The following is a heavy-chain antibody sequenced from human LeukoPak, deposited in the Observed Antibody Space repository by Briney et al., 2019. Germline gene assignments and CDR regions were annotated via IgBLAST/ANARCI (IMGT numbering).Heavy chain of an antibody. CDR1: GGSFSGYY. D-gene: IGHD6-13*01. J-gene: IGHJ6*02. CDR2: INHSGST. CDR3: ARSRTENIYSSSWWNYYYYYGMDV. Sequence: SETLSLTCAVYGGSFSGYYWSWIRQPPGKGLEWIGEINHSGSTKYNPSLKSRVTISVDTSKNQFSLKLSSVTAADTAVYYCARSRTENIYSSSWWNYYYYYGMDVWGQGTTVTVSS. V-gene: IGHV4-34*01.